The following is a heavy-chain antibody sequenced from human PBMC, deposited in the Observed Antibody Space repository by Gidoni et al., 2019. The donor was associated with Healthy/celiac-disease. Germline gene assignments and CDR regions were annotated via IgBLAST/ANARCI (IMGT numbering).Heavy chain of an antibody. D-gene: IGHD6-19*01. CDR3: AREPNPTLWVGYSSGWFDY. CDR1: GFTFSRYA. Sequence: QVQLVESGGGVVHPGRSLRLSCAASGFTFSRYAMPWVRQAPGKGLEWVAVISYDGSNKYYADSVKGRFTISRDNSKNTLYLQMNSLRAEDTAVYYCAREPNPTLWVGYSSGWFDYWGQGTLVTVSS. CDR2: ISYDGSNK. J-gene: IGHJ4*02. V-gene: IGHV3-30-3*01.